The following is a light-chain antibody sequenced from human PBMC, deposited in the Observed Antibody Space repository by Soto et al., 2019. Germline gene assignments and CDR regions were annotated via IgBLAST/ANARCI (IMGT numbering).Light chain of an antibody. V-gene: IGLV2-14*01. CDR1: IRDVGSYDY. J-gene: IGLJ1*01. Sequence: QSALTQPASVSGSPGQSITISCTGTIRDVGSYDYVSWYQQHPGEVLKLIIYDVDNRPSGVSDRFSGSKSGNTASLTIAGLQADDEADYYCSSYTSTIPYVFGTGTKLTVL. CDR3: SSYTSTIPYV. CDR2: DVD.